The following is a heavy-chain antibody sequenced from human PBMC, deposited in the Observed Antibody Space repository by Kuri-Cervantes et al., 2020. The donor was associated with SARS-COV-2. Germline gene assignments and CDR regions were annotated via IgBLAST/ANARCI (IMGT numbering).Heavy chain of an antibody. CDR3: ARRLWSGYSFRYYHYMDV. J-gene: IGHJ6*03. CDR1: GGSFSGYY. V-gene: IGHV4-34*01. D-gene: IGHD3-3*01. CDR2: INHSGST. Sequence: SQTLSLTCAVYGGSFSGYYWTRIRQPPGKGLEWIGEINHSGSTNYNPSLKSRVTISVDTSKNQISLKLSSVTAADTAVYYCARRLWSGYSFRYYHYMDVWGKGTTVTVSS.